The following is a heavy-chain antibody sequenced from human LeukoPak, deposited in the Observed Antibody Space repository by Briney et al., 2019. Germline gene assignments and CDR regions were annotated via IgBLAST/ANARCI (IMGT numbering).Heavy chain of an antibody. CDR3: ARQTGESTNFDN. J-gene: IGHJ4*02. D-gene: IGHD2-2*01. V-gene: IGHV3-23*01. Sequence: PGGSLRLSCAASGFTFQNYAMSWVRQAPGKGLEWASSISGSGPSTDYADSVRGRFTISRDNSKNTLYLLMNSLRAEDTAMYHCARQTGESTNFDNWGQGTLVTVSS. CDR2: ISGSGPST. CDR1: GFTFQNYA.